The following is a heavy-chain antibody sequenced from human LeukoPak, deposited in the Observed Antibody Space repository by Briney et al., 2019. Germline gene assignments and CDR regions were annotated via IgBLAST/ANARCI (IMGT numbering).Heavy chain of an antibody. D-gene: IGHD1-26*01. CDR2: IYGGGST. V-gene: IGHV3-53*01. Sequence: QSGGSLRLSCAASGFTVSSNYMSWVRQAPGKGLEWVSIIYGGGSTFYADSVKGRFTISRDNSKNTLYLQMNSLRAEDTAVYYCARGGSYLSAFDIWGQGTMVTVSS. CDR1: GFTVSSNY. J-gene: IGHJ3*02. CDR3: ARGGSYLSAFDI.